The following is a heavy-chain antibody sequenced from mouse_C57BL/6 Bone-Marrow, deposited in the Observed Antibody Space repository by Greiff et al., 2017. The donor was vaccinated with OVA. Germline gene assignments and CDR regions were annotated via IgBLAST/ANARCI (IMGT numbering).Heavy chain of an antibody. Sequence: EVKLMESGGGLVKPGGSLKLSCAASGFTFSDYGMHWVRQAPEKGLEWVAYISSGSSTIYYADTVKGRFTISRDNAKNTLFLQMTSLRSEDTAMYYCARGAYYGSSVDYWGQGTTLTVSS. V-gene: IGHV5-17*01. CDR3: ARGAYYGSSVDY. J-gene: IGHJ2*01. CDR2: ISSGSSTI. D-gene: IGHD1-1*01. CDR1: GFTFSDYG.